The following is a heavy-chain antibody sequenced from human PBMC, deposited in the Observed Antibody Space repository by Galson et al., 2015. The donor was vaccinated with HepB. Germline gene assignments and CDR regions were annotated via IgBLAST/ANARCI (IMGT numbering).Heavy chain of an antibody. CDR1: GGSISSYY. Sequence: ETLSLTCTVSGGSISSYYWSWIRQPPGKGLEWIGYIYYSGSTDYNPSLKSRVSISVDTSKNEFSLRLSSVTAADTAVYYCARDPPRGLFHAEWVGGAFDIWGHGTMVTVSS. V-gene: IGHV4-59*12. CDR3: ARDPPRGLFHAEWVGGAFDI. J-gene: IGHJ3*02. D-gene: IGHD1-26*01. CDR2: IYYSGST.